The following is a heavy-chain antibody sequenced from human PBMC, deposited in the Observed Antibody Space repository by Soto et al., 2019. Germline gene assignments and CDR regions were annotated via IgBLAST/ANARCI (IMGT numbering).Heavy chain of an antibody. CDR1: GGSISNYY. V-gene: IGHV4-59*01. Sequence: QVQLQESGPGLVKPSETLSLTCTVSGGSISNYYWSWIRQPPGKGLEWIGYIYYNGNTNYNPSLKCLVTMSVDTSKKQISLKLSSVTAADTAVYYCTRANWYAEYWGQGTLVTVSS. CDR3: TRANWYAEY. D-gene: IGHD7-27*01. J-gene: IGHJ4*02. CDR2: IYYNGNT.